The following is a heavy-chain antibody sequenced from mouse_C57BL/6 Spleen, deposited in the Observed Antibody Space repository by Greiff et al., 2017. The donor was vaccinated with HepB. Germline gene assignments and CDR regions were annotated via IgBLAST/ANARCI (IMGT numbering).Heavy chain of an antibody. Sequence: DVMLVESGGGLVQPGGSLKLSCAASGFTFSDYYMYWVRQTPEKRLEWVAYISNGGGSTYYPDTVKGRFTISRDNAKNTLYLQMSRLKSEDTAMYYCARMGLTTVVADYYAMDYWGQGTSVTVSS. CDR1: GFTFSDYY. J-gene: IGHJ4*01. V-gene: IGHV5-12*01. D-gene: IGHD1-1*01. CDR3: ARMGLTTVVADYYAMDY. CDR2: ISNGGGST.